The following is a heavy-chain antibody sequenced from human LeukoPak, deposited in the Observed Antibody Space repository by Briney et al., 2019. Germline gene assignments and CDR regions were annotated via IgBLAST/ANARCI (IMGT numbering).Heavy chain of an antibody. D-gene: IGHD6-13*01. J-gene: IGHJ4*02. CDR2: IYYSGST. Sequence: PSETLSLTCTVSGGSIGTYYWSWIRQPPGKGLEWIGYIYYSGSTNYKPSLKSRVTISLDTSKNQFSLKLTSVTAADTAVYYCAREEQLVYSHYYFDYWGQGTLVTVSS. V-gene: IGHV4-59*12. CDR1: GGSIGTYY. CDR3: AREEQLVYSHYYFDY.